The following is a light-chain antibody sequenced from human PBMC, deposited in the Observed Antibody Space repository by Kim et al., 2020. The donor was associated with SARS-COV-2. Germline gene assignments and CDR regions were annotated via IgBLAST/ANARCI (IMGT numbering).Light chain of an antibody. J-gene: IGKJ1*01. CDR2: GTS. V-gene: IGKV3-20*01. CDR1: QSVSHSY. Sequence: EIVLTQSPGSLSLSPGERATLSCRASQSVSHSYLAWYQQKPGQAPRLLIFGTSIRATDVPDRFSGSGSGTDFTLTISRLEPEDFAVYYCQQSAGSLWTFGQGTKLEI. CDR3: QQSAGSLWT.